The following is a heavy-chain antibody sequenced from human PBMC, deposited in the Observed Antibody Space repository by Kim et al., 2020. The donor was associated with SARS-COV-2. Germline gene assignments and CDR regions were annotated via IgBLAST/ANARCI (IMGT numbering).Heavy chain of an antibody. V-gene: IGHV3-48*02. D-gene: IGHD3-22*01. CDR3: ARDPVLLRDYYGMDV. J-gene: IGHJ6*02. Sequence: DYGQGRFTISRDNAKNSLYLQMNSLGDEDTAVYYWARDPVLLRDYYGMDVWGQGTTVTVSS.